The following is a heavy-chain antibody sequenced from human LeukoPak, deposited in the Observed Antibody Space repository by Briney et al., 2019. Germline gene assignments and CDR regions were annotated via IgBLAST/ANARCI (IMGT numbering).Heavy chain of an antibody. CDR3: AKSDAWYFDL. V-gene: IGHV3-21*06. CDR2: IGTSGDYI. CDR1: GFTFSSYS. Sequence: GGSLRLSCAASGFTFSSYSMNWVRQAPGKGLEWVSSIGTSGDYIYYADSVQGRFTISRDDAKNSLYLQLNSLRAEDTAVYYCAKSDAWYFDLWGRGTLVTVSS. D-gene: IGHD2-21*02. J-gene: IGHJ2*01.